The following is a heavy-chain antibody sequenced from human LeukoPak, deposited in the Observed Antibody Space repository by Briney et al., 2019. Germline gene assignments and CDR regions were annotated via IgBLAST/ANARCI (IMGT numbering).Heavy chain of an antibody. D-gene: IGHD2-21*01. CDR2: IYTSGST. CDR3: ARDLWPGSLNDAFDI. CDR1: GGSISSYY. J-gene: IGHJ3*02. V-gene: IGHV4-4*07. Sequence: SETLSLTCTVSGGSISSYYWSWIRQPAGKGLEWIGRIYTSGSTNYNPSLKSRVTMSVDTSKNQFSLKLSSVTAADTAVYYCARDLWPGSLNDAFDIGGQGTMVTVSS.